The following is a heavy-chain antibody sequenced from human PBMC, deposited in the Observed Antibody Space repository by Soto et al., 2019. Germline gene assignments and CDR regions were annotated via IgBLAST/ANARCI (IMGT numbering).Heavy chain of an antibody. CDR2: ISGSGGST. Sequence: EVQLLESGGGLVQPGGSLRLSCAASGFTFSSYAMSWVRQAPGKGLEWVSAISGSGGSTYYADSVKGRFTISRDNSKNTLYLQMNSLRAEDTAVYYCAKGRGYCSSTSCYMWSYYYYYMDVWGKGTTVTVSS. CDR3: AKGRGYCSSTSCYMWSYYYYYMDV. J-gene: IGHJ6*03. CDR1: GFTFSSYA. D-gene: IGHD2-2*02. V-gene: IGHV3-23*01.